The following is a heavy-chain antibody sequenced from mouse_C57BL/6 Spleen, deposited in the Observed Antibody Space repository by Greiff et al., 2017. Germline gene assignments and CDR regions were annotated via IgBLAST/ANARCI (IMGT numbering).Heavy chain of an antibody. CDR2: IDPSDSYT. Sequence: VQLQQSGAELVMPGASVKLSCKASGYTFTSYWMHWVKQRPGQGLEWIGEIDPSDSYTNYNQKFKGKSTLTVDKSSSTAYMQLSSLTSEDSAVYDCARNHYGSSWFAYWGQGTLVTVSA. CDR1: GYTFTSYW. CDR3: ARNHYGSSWFAY. J-gene: IGHJ3*01. D-gene: IGHD1-1*01. V-gene: IGHV1-69*01.